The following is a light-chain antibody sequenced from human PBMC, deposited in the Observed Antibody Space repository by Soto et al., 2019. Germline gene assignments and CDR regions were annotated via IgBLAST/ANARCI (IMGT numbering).Light chain of an antibody. CDR2: GAS. CDR1: QSVSSSY. V-gene: IGKV3-20*01. Sequence: EIVFTQSPGTLSLSPGERATLSCRASQSVSSSYLAWYQQKPGQAPRLLIYGASSRATGIPDRFSGSGSGTDFTLTISRLEPEDFAVYYCQQYNTFGQGTRLEIK. J-gene: IGKJ5*01. CDR3: QQYNT.